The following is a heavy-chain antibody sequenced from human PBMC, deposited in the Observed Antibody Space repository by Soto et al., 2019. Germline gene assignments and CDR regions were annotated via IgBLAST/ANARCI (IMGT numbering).Heavy chain of an antibody. V-gene: IGHV3-23*01. CDR3: AKDGGYRRFYYYYMDV. CDR2: ISGSGGST. Sequence: EVQLLESGGGLVQPGGSLRLSCAASGFTFSSYAMSWVRQAPGKGLEWVSAISGSGGSTYYADSVKGRFTISRDNSKNTLYLQMNSLRAEDTAVYYCAKDGGYRRFYYYYMDVWGKGTTVTVSS. D-gene: IGHD5-18*01. J-gene: IGHJ6*03. CDR1: GFTFSSYA.